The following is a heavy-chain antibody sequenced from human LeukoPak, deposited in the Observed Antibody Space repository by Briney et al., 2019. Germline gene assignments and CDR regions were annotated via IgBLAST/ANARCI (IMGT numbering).Heavy chain of an antibody. CDR2: IYTSGST. D-gene: IGHD6-13*01. CDR3: ARVGSSWWDFDY. J-gene: IGHJ4*02. CDR1: GGSISSGSYY. Sequence: PSQTLSLTCTVSGGSISSGSYYWSWIRQPAGTGLEWIGRIYTSGSTNYNPSLKSRVTISVDTSKNQFSLKLSSVTAADTAVYYCARVGSSWWDFDYWGQGTLVTVSS. V-gene: IGHV4-61*02.